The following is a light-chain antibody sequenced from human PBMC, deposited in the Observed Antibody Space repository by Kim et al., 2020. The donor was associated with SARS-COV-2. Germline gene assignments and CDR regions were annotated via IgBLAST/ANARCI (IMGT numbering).Light chain of an antibody. CDR1: NIGSKG. CDR3: QVWDSSSDHWV. Sequence: ATGKTASNTCEEKNIGSKGVHWYQQKPGQAPVLVIYYDSDRPSGIPERFSGSNSGNTATLTISRVEAGDEADYYCQVWDSSSDHWVFGGGTQLTVL. J-gene: IGLJ3*02. CDR2: YDS. V-gene: IGLV3-21*04.